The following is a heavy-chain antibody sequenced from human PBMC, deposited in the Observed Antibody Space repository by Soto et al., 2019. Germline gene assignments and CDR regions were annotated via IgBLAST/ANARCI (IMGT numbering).Heavy chain of an antibody. J-gene: IGHJ4*02. CDR2: ISSSGSTI. D-gene: IGHD3-16*02. Sequence: QVQLVESGGGLVKPGGSLRLSCAASGFTFSDYYMSWIRQAPGKGLEWVSYISSSGSTIYYADSVKGRFTISRDNAKNSLYLQMNSLRAEDTAVYYCARDLHETKYYDYIWGSYRYTGLVYWGQGTLVTVSS. CDR1: GFTFSDYY. CDR3: ARDLHETKYYDYIWGSYRYTGLVY. V-gene: IGHV3-11*01.